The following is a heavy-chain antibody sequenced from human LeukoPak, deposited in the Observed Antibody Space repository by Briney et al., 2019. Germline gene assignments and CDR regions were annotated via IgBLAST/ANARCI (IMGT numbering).Heavy chain of an antibody. Sequence: GGSLRLSCAASGFTFSDYYVSWIRQAPGKGLGWVSYISSSGSTIYYADSVKGRFTISRDNAKNSLYLQMNSLRAEDTAVYYCAREISRWLQLSLDYWGQGTLVTVSS. V-gene: IGHV3-11*01. J-gene: IGHJ4*02. CDR2: ISSSGSTI. CDR3: AREISRWLQLSLDY. D-gene: IGHD5-24*01. CDR1: GFTFSDYY.